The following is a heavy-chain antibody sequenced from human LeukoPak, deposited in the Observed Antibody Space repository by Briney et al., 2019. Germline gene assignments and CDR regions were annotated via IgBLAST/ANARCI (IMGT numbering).Heavy chain of an antibody. Sequence: GKSLRLSCAASGFTFRSHGMHWVRQAPGKGLQWVGVIWYDGSNSYYADSVKGRFTISRDNSKNTLYLQMNSLRAEDTAVYYCARDMDSSSHYFDYWGQEALVTVSS. J-gene: IGHJ4*02. D-gene: IGHD6-6*01. CDR2: IWYDGSNS. V-gene: IGHV3-33*01. CDR3: ARDMDSSSHYFDY. CDR1: GFTFRSHG.